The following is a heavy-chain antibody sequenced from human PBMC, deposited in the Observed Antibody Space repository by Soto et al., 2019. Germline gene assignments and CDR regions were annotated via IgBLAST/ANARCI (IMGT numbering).Heavy chain of an antibody. CDR3: ARVLYYGSGSYSPYGMDV. J-gene: IGHJ6*02. Sequence: QVQLVQSGAEVKKPGSSVKVSCKTSGVSFNNNGIGWVRQAPGHGLEWMGGVSPAFRTSHYARKFKGRIAITSDASPGTVNMELRSLTSEDTAQSYCARVLYYGSGSYSPYGMDVWGQGTTVTVSS. D-gene: IGHD3-10*01. CDR2: VSPAFRTS. V-gene: IGHV1-69*01. CDR1: GVSFNNNG.